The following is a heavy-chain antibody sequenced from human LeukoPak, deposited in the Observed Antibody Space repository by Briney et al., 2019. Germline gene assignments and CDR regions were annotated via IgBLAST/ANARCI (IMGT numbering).Heavy chain of an antibody. V-gene: IGHV3-74*01. CDR3: VRDWDHFDFDS. D-gene: IGHD3-9*01. CDR1: GFTFSNYW. CDR2: IKGDGSHT. J-gene: IGHJ5*01. Sequence: PGGSLRLSCAASGFTFSNYWMHWVRQAPGKGLVWASRIKGDGSHTIYADSVKGRFTISRDNAKNTLYLQMKSLRAEDTAVYYCVRDWDHFDFDSWGQGTLVTVSS.